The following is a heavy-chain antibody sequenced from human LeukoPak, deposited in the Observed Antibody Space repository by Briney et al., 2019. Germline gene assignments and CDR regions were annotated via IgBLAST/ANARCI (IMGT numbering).Heavy chain of an antibody. CDR2: INHSGST. V-gene: IGHV4-34*01. Sequence: SETLSLTCAVYGGSFSGYYWSWIRQPPGKGLEWIGEINHSGSTNYNPSLKSRVTISVDTSKNQFSLKLSSVTAADTAVYYCARVSGYYGSGSYLFSNWGQGTLVTVPS. D-gene: IGHD3-10*01. J-gene: IGHJ4*02. CDR3: ARVSGYYGSGSYLFSN. CDR1: GGSFSGYY.